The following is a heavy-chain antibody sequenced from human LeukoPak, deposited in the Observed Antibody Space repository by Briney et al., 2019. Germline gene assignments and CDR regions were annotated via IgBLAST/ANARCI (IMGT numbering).Heavy chain of an antibody. CDR2: ISSSSSTI. CDR1: GFTFSSYS. V-gene: IGHV3-48*01. Sequence: PGGSLRLSCAASGFTFSSYSMNWVRQAPGKGREWVSYISSSSSTIYYADSVKGRFTISRDNAKNSLYLQMNSLRAEDTAVYYCAREDSSGHQSWGQGTLVTVSS. J-gene: IGHJ5*02. D-gene: IGHD6-19*01. CDR3: AREDSSGHQS.